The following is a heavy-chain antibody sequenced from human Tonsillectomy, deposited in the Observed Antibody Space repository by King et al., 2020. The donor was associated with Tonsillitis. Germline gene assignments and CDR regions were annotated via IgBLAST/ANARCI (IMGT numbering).Heavy chain of an antibody. CDR1: GFTFSSYG. CDR2: VWYDGTIK. Sequence: QVQLVEAGGGVVQPGRSLRLSCVASGFTFSSYGIHWVRQAQGKGLEWVAVVWYDGTIKYYADSVKGRFTISRDNSKNTVFLQMNRLGAEDTALYYCASDRGAGIDYWGQGTLVTVSS. D-gene: IGHD3-10*01. CDR3: ASDRGAGIDY. V-gene: IGHV3-33*01. J-gene: IGHJ4*02.